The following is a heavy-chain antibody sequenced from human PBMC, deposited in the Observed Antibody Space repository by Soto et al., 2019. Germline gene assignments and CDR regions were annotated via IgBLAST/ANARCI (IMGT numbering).Heavy chain of an antibody. CDR3: TTDAGILTGPLTFDY. J-gene: IGHJ4*02. V-gene: IGHV3-15*01. CDR2: IKSKTDGGTT. Sequence: PGGSLRLSCAASGFTFSNAWMSWVRQAPGKGLEWVGRIKSKTDGGTTDYAAPVKGRFTISRDDSKNTLYLQMNSLKTEDTAVYYCTTDAGILTGPLTFDYWGQGTLVTVSS. D-gene: IGHD3-9*01. CDR1: GFTFSNAW.